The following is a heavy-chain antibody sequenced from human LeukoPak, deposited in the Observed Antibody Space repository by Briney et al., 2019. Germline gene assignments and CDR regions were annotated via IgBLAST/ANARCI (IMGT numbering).Heavy chain of an antibody. V-gene: IGHV1-8*01. D-gene: IGHD6-19*01. J-gene: IGHJ6*02. CDR3: ARESQSSGWYYYYYGMDV. Sequence: ASVNVSCKASGYTFTSYDINWVRQATGQGLEWMGWMNPNSGNTGYAQKFQGRVTMTRNTSISTAYMELSSLRSEDTAVYYCARESQSSGWYYYYYGMDVWGQGTTVTVSS. CDR2: MNPNSGNT. CDR1: GYTFTSYD.